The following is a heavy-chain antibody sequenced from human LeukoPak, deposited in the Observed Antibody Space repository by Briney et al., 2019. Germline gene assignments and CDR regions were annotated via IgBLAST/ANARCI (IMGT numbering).Heavy chain of an antibody. Sequence: SGGSLRLSCAASGFTFSNYAMSWVRQAPGKGPEWVSGVRGRGSTFYSDPVKGRFTISRDNTKNTVRLQMNSLRADDTAVYYCAKEEAEVGRPNFHSWGQGTLVTVSS. CDR3: AKEEAEVGRPNFHS. CDR2: VRGRGST. CDR1: GFTFSNYA. J-gene: IGHJ4*02. V-gene: IGHV3-23*01.